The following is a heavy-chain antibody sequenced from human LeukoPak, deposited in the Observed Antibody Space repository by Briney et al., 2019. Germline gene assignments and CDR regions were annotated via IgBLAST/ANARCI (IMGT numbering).Heavy chain of an antibody. Sequence: SGGSLRLSCAASGFTFSDYYMSWIRQAPGKGLEWVSYISSSSSYTNYADSVKGRFTISRDNAKNSLYLQMNSLRAEDTAVYYCARDLSTGGPWFGGTSNSLDYWGQGTLVTVSS. CDR1: GFTFSDYY. CDR3: ARDLSTGGPWFGGTSNSLDY. V-gene: IGHV3-11*05. J-gene: IGHJ4*02. D-gene: IGHD3-10*01. CDR2: ISSSSSYT.